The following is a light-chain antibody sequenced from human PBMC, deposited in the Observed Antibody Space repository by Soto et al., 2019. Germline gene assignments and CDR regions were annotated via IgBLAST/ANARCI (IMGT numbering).Light chain of an antibody. Sequence: EIVLTQAAGALSLSTGERATLPCRASQSVCSSYLAWYQQKPGQAPRLLIYGASSRATGIPDRFSGSGSGTDFTLTISRLEPEDFAVYCCQQYGSSRTFGQGTKVDIK. J-gene: IGKJ1*01. CDR2: GAS. V-gene: IGKV3-20*01. CDR3: QQYGSSRT. CDR1: QSVCSSY.